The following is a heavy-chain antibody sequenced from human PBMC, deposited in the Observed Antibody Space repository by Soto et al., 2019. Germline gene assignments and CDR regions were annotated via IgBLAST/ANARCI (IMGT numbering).Heavy chain of an antibody. CDR2: MISNVAAT. J-gene: IGHJ5*02. V-gene: IGHV1-8*01. D-gene: IGHD3-10*01. Sequence: GASVKVSCKASGFTFSSNDINWVRQAPGQGLQWMGWMISNVAATDSPQRFKGRVTMTWNASISTAYMELSDLKSDDTAVYFCAREVVDGASLWLDPWGQGTLVTVSS. CDR1: GFTFSSND. CDR3: AREVVDGASLWLDP.